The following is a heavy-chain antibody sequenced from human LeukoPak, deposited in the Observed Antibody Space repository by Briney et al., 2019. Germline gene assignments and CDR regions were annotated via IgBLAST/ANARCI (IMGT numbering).Heavy chain of an antibody. CDR3: AKDSSSWYFFPSDY. V-gene: IGHV3-23*01. CDR2: ISGSGGST. Sequence: PGGSLRLSCAASGFTFSSYAMSWVHQAPGKGLEWVSAISGSGGSTYYADSVKGRFTISRDNSKNTLYLQMNSLRAEDTAVYCCAKDSSSWYFFPSDYWGQGTLVTVSS. CDR1: GFTFSSYA. D-gene: IGHD6-13*01. J-gene: IGHJ4*02.